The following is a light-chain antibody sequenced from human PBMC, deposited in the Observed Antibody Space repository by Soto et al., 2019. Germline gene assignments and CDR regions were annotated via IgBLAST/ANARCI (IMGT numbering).Light chain of an antibody. J-gene: IGLJ1*01. CDR3: HVWDSSSDHYV. CDR2: DDS. CDR1: NIGGKS. V-gene: IGLV3-21*02. Sequence: ELTQPPSVSVAPGQTARITCGGNNIGGKSVHWYQQKPGQAPVLVVYDDSDRPSGIPDRFSGSNSGDTATLTIRRVEAGDEADYYCHVWDSSSDHYVFGTGTKVTV.